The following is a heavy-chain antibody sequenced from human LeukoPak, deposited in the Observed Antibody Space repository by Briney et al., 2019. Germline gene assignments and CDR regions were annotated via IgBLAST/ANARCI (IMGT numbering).Heavy chain of an antibody. CDR2: ISTYNGNT. Sequence: ASVKVSCKASGYTFTNYGINWVRQAPGQGLEWMGWISTYNGNTNYAQKLQGRVAMTTDTSTSTAYMELRSLRSDDTAVYYCASGRTDIVVVPATLRNYYLDYWGQGTLVTVSS. CDR1: GYTFTNYG. D-gene: IGHD2-2*01. J-gene: IGHJ4*02. V-gene: IGHV1-18*01. CDR3: ASGRTDIVVVPATLRNYYLDY.